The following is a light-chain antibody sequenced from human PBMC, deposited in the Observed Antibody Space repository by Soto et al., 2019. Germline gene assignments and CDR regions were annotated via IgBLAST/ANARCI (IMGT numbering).Light chain of an antibody. CDR1: SNDVGGYDL. CDR3: CSFAGGATFV. Sequence: QSVLTQPASVSGSPGQSITISCTGTSNDVGGYDLVSWYQQHPGKAPKLMIYEATKRPSGVSDRFSGSRSGNTASLTISALQAEDEADYSCCSFAGGATFVFGGGTKFTVL. J-gene: IGLJ2*01. CDR2: EAT. V-gene: IGLV2-23*02.